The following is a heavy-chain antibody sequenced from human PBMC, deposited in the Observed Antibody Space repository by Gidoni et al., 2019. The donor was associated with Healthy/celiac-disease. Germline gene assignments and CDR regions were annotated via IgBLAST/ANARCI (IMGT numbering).Heavy chain of an antibody. CDR2: IYYSGST. D-gene: IGHD6-13*01. Sequence: QVQLQESGPGLVKPSETLSLTCTGSGGSIRSDYWSWIRQPPGKGLELIGYIYYSGSTHYTPSLKSRVTISVDTSKNQFSLKLSSVTAADTAVYYCARVSIAAGGYYYYGMDVWGQGTTVTVSS. V-gene: IGHV4-59*01. CDR1: GGSIRSDY. J-gene: IGHJ6*02. CDR3: ARVSIAAGGYYYYGMDV.